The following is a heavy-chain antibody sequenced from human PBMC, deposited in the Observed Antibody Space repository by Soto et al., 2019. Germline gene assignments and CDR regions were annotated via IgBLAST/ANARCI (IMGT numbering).Heavy chain of an antibody. Sequence: QVQLVESGGGVVQPGRSLRLSCAASGFTFSSYAMHWVRQVPGKGLEWVAVISYDGSNKYYADSVKGRFTISRDNSKXXLYLQLNSLRPEDTAVYYCARPLWRNDYNWGYFDLWGRGTLVTVSS. CDR2: ISYDGSNK. J-gene: IGHJ2*01. D-gene: IGHD4-4*01. V-gene: IGHV3-30-3*01. CDR3: ARPLWRNDYNWGYFDL. CDR1: GFTFSSYA.